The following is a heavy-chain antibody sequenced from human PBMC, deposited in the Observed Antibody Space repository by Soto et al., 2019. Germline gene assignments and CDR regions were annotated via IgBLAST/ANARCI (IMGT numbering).Heavy chain of an antibody. Sequence: GASVKVSCKASGYTFTGYYMHWVRQAPGQGLEWMGWINPNSGGTNYAQKFQGWVTMTRDTSTSTVYMELSSLRSEDTAVYYCARGDVYYYDNSPDYWGQGTLVTVSS. V-gene: IGHV1-2*04. J-gene: IGHJ4*02. CDR1: GYTFTGYY. D-gene: IGHD3-22*01. CDR2: INPNSGGT. CDR3: ARGDVYYYDNSPDY.